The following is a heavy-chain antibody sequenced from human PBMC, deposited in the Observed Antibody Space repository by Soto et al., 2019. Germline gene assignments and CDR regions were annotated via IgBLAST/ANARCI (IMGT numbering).Heavy chain of an antibody. CDR1: GYTFTSYA. Sequence: QVQLVQSGAEVKKPGASVKVSCKASGYTFTSYAMHWVRQAPGQRLEWMGWINAGNGNTKYSQKFQGRVTITRDTTASTPYMEMSSLRSEDTAVYYCARSIRLGGDYWGQGTLVTVSS. D-gene: IGHD3-16*01. CDR3: ARSIRLGGDY. V-gene: IGHV1-3*01. J-gene: IGHJ4*02. CDR2: INAGNGNT.